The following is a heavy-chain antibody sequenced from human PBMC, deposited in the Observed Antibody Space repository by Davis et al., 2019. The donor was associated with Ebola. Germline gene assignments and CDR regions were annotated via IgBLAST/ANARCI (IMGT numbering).Heavy chain of an antibody. CDR3: ATQYSNGWFEY. CDR1: GGSVSSFY. CDR2: AHDSGST. J-gene: IGHJ1*01. V-gene: IGHV4-59*08. D-gene: IGHD4-11*01. Sequence: MPSETLSLTCTVSGGSVSSFYWTWIRQSPGKALEWIGYAHDSGSTSYNPSLKSRLTISVDTPKSQISLNLRSVSAADTAVYYCATQYSNGWFEYWGQGTLVTVSS.